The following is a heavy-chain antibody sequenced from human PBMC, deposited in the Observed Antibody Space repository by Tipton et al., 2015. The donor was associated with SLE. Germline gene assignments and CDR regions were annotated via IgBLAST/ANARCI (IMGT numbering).Heavy chain of an antibody. Sequence: GLVKPSQTLSLTCAISGDSVSSNSAAWNWIRQSPSRGLEWLGRTYYRSKWYNDYAVSVKSRITINPDTSKNQFSLKLSSVTAADTAVYYCARLGQSGLSPGPFDYWGQGTLVTVSS. D-gene: IGHD2/OR15-2a*01. J-gene: IGHJ4*02. CDR3: ARLGQSGLSPGPFDY. CDR1: GDSVSSNSAA. CDR2: TYYRSKWYN. V-gene: IGHV6-1*01.